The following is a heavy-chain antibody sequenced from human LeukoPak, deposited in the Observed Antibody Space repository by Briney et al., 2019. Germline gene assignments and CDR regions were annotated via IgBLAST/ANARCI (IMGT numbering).Heavy chain of an antibody. D-gene: IGHD3-22*01. V-gene: IGHV3-23*01. Sequence: GGSLRLSCAASGFTFSSYAMSWVRQAPGKGLEWVSSINGNGGSTYYADSVKGRFKISRDSSKNSVYLQMNSLSAEDTAVYYCAKDHYYDTTGHYSRWRSGLNDAFDIWGQGTLVTVS. CDR3: AKDHYYDTTGHYSRWRSGLNDAFDI. J-gene: IGHJ3*02. CDR2: INGNGGST. CDR1: GFTFSSYA.